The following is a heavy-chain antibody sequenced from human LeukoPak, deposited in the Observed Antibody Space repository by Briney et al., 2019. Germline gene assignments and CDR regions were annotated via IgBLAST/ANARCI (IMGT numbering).Heavy chain of an antibody. CDR3: ARGQYSSSWYLREYFQH. Sequence: PGESLRLSYATSGFTFSDYYMSWIRQAPGKGLEWISFINSYSNTVYYADSVKGRFTISRDNAKNSLYLQMNSLRAEDTAVYYCARGQYSSSWYLREYFQHWGQGTLVTVSS. CDR2: INSYSNTV. J-gene: IGHJ1*01. V-gene: IGHV3-11*01. CDR1: GFTFSDYY. D-gene: IGHD6-13*01.